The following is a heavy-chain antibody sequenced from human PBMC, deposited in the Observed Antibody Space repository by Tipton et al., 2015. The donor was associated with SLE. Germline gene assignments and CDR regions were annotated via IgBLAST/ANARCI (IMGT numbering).Heavy chain of an antibody. Sequence: TLSLTCTVSGGSISSYYWGWIRQPPGKGLEWIGSIYYSGSTYYNPSLKSRVTTSVDTSKNQFSLKLSSVTAADTAVYYCARGHGDYWYFDLWGRGTLVTVSS. CDR1: GGSISSYY. CDR3: ARGHGDYWYFDL. J-gene: IGHJ2*01. CDR2: IYYSGST. D-gene: IGHD4-17*01. V-gene: IGHV4-39*07.